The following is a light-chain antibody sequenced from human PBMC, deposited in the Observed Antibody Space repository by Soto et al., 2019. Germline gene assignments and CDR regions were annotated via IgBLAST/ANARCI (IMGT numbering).Light chain of an antibody. V-gene: IGLV2-11*01. Sequence: QPVLTQPRSVSGSPGQSVTISCTGTISDVGGYNYVSWYQQHPGKAPKLMIYDVNNRPSGVPDRFSGSKSGNTASLTISGLQAADEADYYCCSYAGGWVFGGGTKLTVL. CDR1: ISDVGGYNY. J-gene: IGLJ3*02. CDR3: CSYAGGWV. CDR2: DVN.